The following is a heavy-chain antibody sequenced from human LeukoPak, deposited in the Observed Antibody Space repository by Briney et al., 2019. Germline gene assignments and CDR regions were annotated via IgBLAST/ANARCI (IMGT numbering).Heavy chain of an antibody. CDR3: ARDGSGSKYTPDY. CDR2: ISSSSNYI. CDR1: GFIFSSRS. D-gene: IGHD3-10*01. J-gene: IGHJ4*02. Sequence: PGGSLRLSCAASGFIFSSRSMSWVRQAPGKGLEWVSTISSSSNYIRFADSVKGRFTISRDNAKNTLYLQMNSLRAEDTAVYYCARDGSGSKYTPDYWGQGTLVTVSS. V-gene: IGHV3-21*01.